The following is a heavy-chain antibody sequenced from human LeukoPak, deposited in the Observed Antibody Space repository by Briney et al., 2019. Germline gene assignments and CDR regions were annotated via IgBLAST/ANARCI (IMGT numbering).Heavy chain of an antibody. V-gene: IGHV1-2*02. CDR2: INPNSGGT. J-gene: IGHJ3*02. CDR1: GYTFTGYY. CDR3: ARNLWFGESSDAFDM. Sequence: ASVKVSCKASGYTFTGYYMHWVRQAPGQGLEWMGWINPNSGGTNYAQKFQGRVTMTRDTSISTAYMDMRSLRSDDTAVYYCARNLWFGESSDAFDMWGQGTMVTVSS. D-gene: IGHD3-10*01.